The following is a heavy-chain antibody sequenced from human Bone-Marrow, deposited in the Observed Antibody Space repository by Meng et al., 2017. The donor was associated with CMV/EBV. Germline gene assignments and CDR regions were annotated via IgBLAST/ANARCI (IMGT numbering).Heavy chain of an antibody. J-gene: IGHJ4*02. CDR1: GFTVSSNY. CDR2: IYSGGST. Sequence: GGSLRLSCAASGFTVSSNYMSWVRQAPGKGLEWVSVIYSGGSTYYADSVKGRFTITRDNPKNTLYLQMNSLRPEDTAVYYCARGAYEIWGQGTLVTVSS. D-gene: IGHD2-21*01. CDR3: ARGAYEI. V-gene: IGHV3-53*01.